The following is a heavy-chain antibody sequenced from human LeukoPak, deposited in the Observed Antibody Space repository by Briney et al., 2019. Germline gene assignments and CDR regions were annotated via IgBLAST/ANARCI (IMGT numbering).Heavy chain of an antibody. Sequence: PGGSLRLSCAASGFNFSNYDMHWVRQVPGKGLEWVAFIRYDGSDKYYADSVKGRFTISRDNSKNTLYLQMNSLRTEDTAVYYCAKGDTSWGQGTLVTVSS. J-gene: IGHJ5*02. CDR1: GFNFSNYD. CDR2: IRYDGSDK. V-gene: IGHV3-30*02. CDR3: AKGDTS. D-gene: IGHD2-21*02.